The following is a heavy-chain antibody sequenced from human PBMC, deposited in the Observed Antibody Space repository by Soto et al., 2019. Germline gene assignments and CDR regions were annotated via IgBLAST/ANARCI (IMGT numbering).Heavy chain of an antibody. V-gene: IGHV1-69*01. D-gene: IGHD2-2*02. J-gene: IGHJ6*02. Sequence: QVQLVQSGAEVKKPGSSVKVSCKASGGTFSKCSISWLRQAPGQGLEWMGGITPVFGTTYYEEKFQGRVTIIADGSTSTDYMELSSLRSADPAVYYCATASRYIFIGTPAGNHYYYAMDVWGQGTTVTVSS. CDR1: GGTFSKCS. CDR2: ITPVFGTT. CDR3: ATASRYIFIGTPAGNHYYYAMDV.